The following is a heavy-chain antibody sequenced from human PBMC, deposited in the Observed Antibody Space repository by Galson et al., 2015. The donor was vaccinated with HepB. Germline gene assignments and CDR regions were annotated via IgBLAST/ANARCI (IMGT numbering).Heavy chain of an antibody. CDR3: ASPMATSFDY. J-gene: IGHJ4*02. CDR1: GFTFSSYA. D-gene: IGHD5-24*01. Sequence: CAASGFTFSSYAMHWVRQAPGKGLEWVAVISYDGSNKYYADSVKGRFTTSRDNSKNTLYLQMNSLRAEDTAVYYCASPMATSFDYWGQGTLVTVSS. CDR2: ISYDGSNK. V-gene: IGHV3-30-3*01.